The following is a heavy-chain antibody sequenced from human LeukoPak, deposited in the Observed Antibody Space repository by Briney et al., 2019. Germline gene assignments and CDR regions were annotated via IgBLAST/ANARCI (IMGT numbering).Heavy chain of an antibody. CDR1: GYTFTGYC. CDR2: INPNSGGT. D-gene: IGHD3-10*01. Sequence: ASVKVSCKASGYTFTGYCMHWVRQAPGQGLEWMGWINPNSGGTNYAQKFQGRVTMTRDTSISTAYMELSRLRSDDTAVYYCARDYYGSGSYLIDYWGQGTLVTVSS. CDR3: ARDYYGSGSYLIDY. J-gene: IGHJ4*02. V-gene: IGHV1-2*02.